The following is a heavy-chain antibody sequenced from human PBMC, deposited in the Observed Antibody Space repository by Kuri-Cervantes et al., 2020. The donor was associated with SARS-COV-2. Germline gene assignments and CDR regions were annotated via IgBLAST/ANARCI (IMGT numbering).Heavy chain of an antibody. V-gene: IGHV3-23*01. CDR3: AKHLSGSLDY. Sequence: GESLKISCVASGFTFSGHWMHWVRQAPGKGLEWVSAVGPGGRSTYYADSVKGRFTISRDNSKNTLFLQMNSLRAEDTAVYYCAKHLSGSLDYWGQGTLVTVSS. CDR2: VGPGGRST. J-gene: IGHJ4*02. D-gene: IGHD1-26*01. CDR1: GFTFSGHW.